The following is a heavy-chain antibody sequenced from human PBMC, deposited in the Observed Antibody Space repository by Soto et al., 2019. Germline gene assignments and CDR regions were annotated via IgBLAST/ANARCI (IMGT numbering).Heavy chain of an antibody. Sequence: ASVKVSCKASGYTFPTYYLHWVRQPPGQGLEWMGIINPSGGSTNYAQRAQGRDTMTSDTSTSTVYMELSSLRAADTAVYYCARVVVTTTATTSNWFDPWGQGTLVTVSS. CDR2: INPSGGST. V-gene: IGHV1-46*01. CDR3: ARVVVTTTATTSNWFDP. D-gene: IGHD4-17*01. J-gene: IGHJ5*02. CDR1: GYTFPTYY.